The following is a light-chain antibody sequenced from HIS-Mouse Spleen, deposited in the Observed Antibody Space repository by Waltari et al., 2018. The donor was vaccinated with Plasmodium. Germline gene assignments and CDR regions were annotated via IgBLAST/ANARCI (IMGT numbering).Light chain of an antibody. CDR2: QES. CDR3: QAWDSSTDYV. J-gene: IGLJ1*01. Sequence: SYELTQPPSVSVSPGQTASITCSGDKLGDKYACWYQQKPGQSPVLVIYQESKRPSGIPEGFSGANSGNTATLTISGTQARDEADYYCQAWDSSTDYVFGTGTKVTVL. V-gene: IGLV3-1*01. CDR1: KLGDKY.